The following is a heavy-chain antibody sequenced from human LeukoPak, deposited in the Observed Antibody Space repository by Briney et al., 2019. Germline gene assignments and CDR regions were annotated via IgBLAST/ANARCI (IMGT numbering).Heavy chain of an antibody. CDR2: ISSSSSYI. J-gene: IGHJ3*02. V-gene: IGHV3-21*01. CDR1: GFTFNSYS. D-gene: IGHD3-10*01. Sequence: GGSLRLSCAASGFTFNSYSMNWVRQAPGKWLEWASSISSSSSYIYYADSVKGRFTISRDNAKNSLYLQMNSLRAEDTAVYYCARDDYYGSGSYGAFDIWGQGTMVTVSS. CDR3: ARDDYYGSGSYGAFDI.